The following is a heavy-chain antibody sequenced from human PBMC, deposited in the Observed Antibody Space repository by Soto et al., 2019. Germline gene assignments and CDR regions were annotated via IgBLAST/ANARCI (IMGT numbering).Heavy chain of an antibody. CDR1: GGSVSNKTYY. V-gene: IGHV4-61*01. D-gene: IGHD4-17*01. Sequence: PSETLSLTCSVSGGSVSNKTYYWSWIRQPPGKRLEWIGYVYYSGTTNYNPSLKSRVTISVDLTKSQFSLRLSSVTTADTALSYCARTTAVPNTLRSRYFFDYWGQGTLVTVSS. CDR3: ARTTAVPNTLRSRYFFDY. CDR2: VYYSGTT. J-gene: IGHJ4*02.